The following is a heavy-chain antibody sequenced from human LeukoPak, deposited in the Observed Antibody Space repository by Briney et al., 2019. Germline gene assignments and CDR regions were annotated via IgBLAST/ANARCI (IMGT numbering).Heavy chain of an antibody. J-gene: IGHJ2*01. CDR1: GGSISSYY. Sequence: NPSETLSLTCTVSGGSISSYYWSWIRQHPGKGLEWIGYIYYSGSTYYNPSLKSRVTISVDTSKNQFSLKLSSVTAADTAVYYCARDRYTVVSWYFDLWGRGTLVTVSS. CDR3: ARDRYTVVSWYFDL. V-gene: IGHV4-59*06. D-gene: IGHD4-23*01. CDR2: IYYSGST.